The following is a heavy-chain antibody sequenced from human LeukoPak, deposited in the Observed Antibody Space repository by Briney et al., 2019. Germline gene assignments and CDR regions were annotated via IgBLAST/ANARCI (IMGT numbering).Heavy chain of an antibody. Sequence: PSETLSLTCTVSGDSISTTGYYWGWIRQPPGKGLEWIGTIYYSGSIYYNPSLKSRVTISVDTSKNQFSLKLSSVTAADTAVYYCASSYGAQNYYYMDVWGKGTTVTVSS. J-gene: IGHJ6*03. CDR2: IYYSGSI. CDR3: ASSYGAQNYYYMDV. CDR1: GDSISTTGYY. D-gene: IGHD5-18*01. V-gene: IGHV4-39*07.